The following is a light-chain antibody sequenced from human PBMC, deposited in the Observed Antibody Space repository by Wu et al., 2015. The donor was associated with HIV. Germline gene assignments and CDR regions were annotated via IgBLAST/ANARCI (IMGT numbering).Light chain of an antibody. J-gene: IGKJ1*01. V-gene: IGKV1-8*01. Sequence: AIRITQSPSSLSASTGDRVTITCRASQGISSYLAWYQQKPGKAPKLLIYAASTLQSGVPSRFSGSGSGTDFTLTISCLQSEDFATYYCLQITITLRTFGLG. CDR2: AAS. CDR1: QGISSY. CDR3: LQITITLRT.